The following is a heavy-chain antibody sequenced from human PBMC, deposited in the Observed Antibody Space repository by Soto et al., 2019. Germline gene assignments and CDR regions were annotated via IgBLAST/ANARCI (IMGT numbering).Heavy chain of an antibody. CDR1: GFTFSSYA. D-gene: IGHD6-19*01. CDR2: ISGSGGST. J-gene: IGHJ4*02. V-gene: IGHV3-23*01. CDR3: AKDLTEYSSGWLRGYYFDY. Sequence: SGGSLRLSCAASGFTFSSYAMSWVRQAPGKGLEWVSAISGSGGSTYYADSVKGRFTISRDNSKNTLYLQMNSLRAEDTAVYYCAKDLTEYSSGWLRGYYFDYWGQGTLVTVSS.